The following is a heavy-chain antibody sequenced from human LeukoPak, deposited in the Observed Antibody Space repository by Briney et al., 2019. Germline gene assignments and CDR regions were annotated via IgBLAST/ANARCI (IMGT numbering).Heavy chain of an antibody. Sequence: DSVRVSCKASGYTFTGYYMHWVRQAPGQGLEWMGWIIPNSGHTNYGHKFQGRVTMTRDTSITTADMGLSSLRSDDTAVYYGVRAPSNSWFGYWGKGTLGTVS. CDR1: GYTFTGYY. CDR2: IIPNSGHT. J-gene: IGHJ4*02. CDR3: VRAPSNSWFGY. V-gene: IGHV1-2*02. D-gene: IGHD6-13*01.